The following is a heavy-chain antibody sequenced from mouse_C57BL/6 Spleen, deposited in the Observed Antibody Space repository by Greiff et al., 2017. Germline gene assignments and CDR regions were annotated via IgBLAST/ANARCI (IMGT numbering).Heavy chain of an antibody. CDR1: GFTFTDYY. CDR2: IRNKANGYTT. J-gene: IGHJ4*01. V-gene: IGHV7-3*01. CDR3: ARSPYYYAMDY. Sequence: EVMLVESGGGLVQPGGSLSLSCAASGFTFTDYYMSWVRQPPGKALEWLGFIRNKANGYTTEYSGSVKGRFTISRDNSQSILYLQMNALRAEDSATYYCARSPYYYAMDYWGQGTSVTVSS.